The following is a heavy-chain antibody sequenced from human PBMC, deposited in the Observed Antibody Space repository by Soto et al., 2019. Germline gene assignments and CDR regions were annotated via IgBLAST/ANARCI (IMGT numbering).Heavy chain of an antibody. J-gene: IGHJ4*02. CDR2: IIPILGIA. CDR1: GGTCSSYT. D-gene: IGHD2-21*02. V-gene: IGHV1-69*02. CDR3: ARGVVVTAILAY. Sequence: QVQLVQSGAEVKKPGSSVKVSCKASGGTCSSYTISWVRQAPGQGLEWMGRIIPILGIANYAQKFQARVTIPADKSTSTADMELSSLRSEDTAVYYCARGVVVTAILAYWGKGTLVTVSS.